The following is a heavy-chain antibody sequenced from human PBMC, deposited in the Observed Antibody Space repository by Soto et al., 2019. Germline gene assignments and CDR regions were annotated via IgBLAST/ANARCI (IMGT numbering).Heavy chain of an antibody. Sequence: SETLSLTCTVSGGSISSSSYYWGWIRQPPGKGLEWIGSIYYSGSTYYNPSLKSRVTISVDTSKNQFSLKLSSVTAADTAVYYCARQHDFWSGSYSLQYYYYMDVWGKGTTVTVSS. CDR2: IYYSGST. V-gene: IGHV4-39*01. D-gene: IGHD3-3*01. J-gene: IGHJ6*03. CDR3: ARQHDFWSGSYSLQYYYYMDV. CDR1: GGSISSSSYY.